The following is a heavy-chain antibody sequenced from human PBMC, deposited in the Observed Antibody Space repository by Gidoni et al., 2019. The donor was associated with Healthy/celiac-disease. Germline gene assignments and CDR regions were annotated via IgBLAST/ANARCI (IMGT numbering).Heavy chain of an antibody. J-gene: IGHJ3*02. CDR2: ISSKGGST. CDR1: GFTFRSYA. D-gene: IGHD1-26*01. Sequence: EVQLVESGGGLVQPGGSLRLSCSASGFTFRSYAMHWVRQAPGKGLEYVSAISSKGGSTYYADSVKGRFTISRDNSKNTLYLQMSSLRAEDTAVYYCVRTGVGARLGAFDIWGQGTMVTVSS. CDR3: VRTGVGARLGAFDI. V-gene: IGHV3-64D*06.